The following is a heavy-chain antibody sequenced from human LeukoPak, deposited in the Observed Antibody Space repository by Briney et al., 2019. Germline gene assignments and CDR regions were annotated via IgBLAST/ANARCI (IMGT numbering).Heavy chain of an antibody. CDR1: GFTVSGNY. CDR3: TTYSSSSSPHLLYYYMDV. Sequence: GGSLRLSCAVSGFTVSGNYMSWVRQAPGKGLEWVSLIYSGGTTYYADSVKGRFTISRDNSKNTLYLQMNSLKTKDTAVYYCTTYSSSSSPHLLYYYMDVWGKGTTVTVSS. D-gene: IGHD6-13*01. CDR2: IYSGGTT. V-gene: IGHV3-53*01. J-gene: IGHJ6*03.